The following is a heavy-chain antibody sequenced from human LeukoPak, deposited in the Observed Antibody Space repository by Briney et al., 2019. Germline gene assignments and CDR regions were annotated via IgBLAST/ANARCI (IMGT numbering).Heavy chain of an antibody. D-gene: IGHD3-10*01. CDR3: AKDRWFGELSAY. CDR1: GFTFSSYA. J-gene: IGHJ4*02. V-gene: IGHV3-23*01. Sequence: GGSLRLSCAASGFTFSSYAMSWVRQAPGKGLEWVSAISGSGGSTYYADSGKGRFTISRDNSKNTLYLQMNSLRAEDTAVYYCAKDRWFGELSAYWGQGTLVTVSS. CDR2: ISGSGGST.